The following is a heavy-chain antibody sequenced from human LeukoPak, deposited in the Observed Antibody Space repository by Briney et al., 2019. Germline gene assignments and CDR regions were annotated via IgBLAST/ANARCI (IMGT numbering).Heavy chain of an antibody. J-gene: IGHJ4*02. V-gene: IGHV4-39*01. D-gene: IGHD5-18*01. Sequence: PSETLSLTCTVSGGSISSSSYYWGWIRQPPGKGLEWIGSIYYSGSTYYNPSLKSRVTISVDTSKNQFSLKLSSVTAADTAVYYCARMGSYGPNIFDYWGQGTLVTVSS. CDR2: IYYSGST. CDR1: GGSISSSSYY. CDR3: ARMGSYGPNIFDY.